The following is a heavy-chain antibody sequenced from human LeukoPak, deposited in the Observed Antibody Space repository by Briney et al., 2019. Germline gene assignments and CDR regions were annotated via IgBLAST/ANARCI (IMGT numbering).Heavy chain of an antibody. V-gene: IGHV3-30*02. CDR2: IGYDGSN. J-gene: IGHJ5*02. Sequence: GGSLRPSCAASGFTFSSYGMHWVRQAPGKGLEWVAFIGYDGSNYYADSVKGRFTISRDNSKNTLYLQMNRLRAEDTAVYYCAKLSTTWFDPWGQGTLVTVSS. CDR3: AKLSTTWFDP. CDR1: GFTFSSYG. D-gene: IGHD3-3*02.